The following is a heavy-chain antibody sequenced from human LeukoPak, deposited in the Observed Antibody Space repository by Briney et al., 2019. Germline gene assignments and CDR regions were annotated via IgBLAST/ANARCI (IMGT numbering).Heavy chain of an antibody. CDR3: AKDRPVRGARYVGSWFDP. Sequence: GGSLRLSCAASGFTFSNYAMTWVRQAPGKGLEWVSGTSGSGGRTNYADSVKGRFTISRDNSKNTLYLQMNSLRVEDTAVYYCAKDRPVRGARYVGSWFDPWGQGTLVTVSS. CDR1: GFTFSNYA. CDR2: TSGSGGRT. V-gene: IGHV3-23*01. J-gene: IGHJ5*02. D-gene: IGHD3-10*01.